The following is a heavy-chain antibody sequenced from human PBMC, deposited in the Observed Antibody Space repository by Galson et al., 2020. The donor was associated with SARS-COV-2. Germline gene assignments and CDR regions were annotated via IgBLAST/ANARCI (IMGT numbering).Heavy chain of an antibody. CDR3: ARVGTRSGWKYYFDY. CDR2: INRDGSST. D-gene: IGHD6-19*01. J-gene: IGHJ4*02. V-gene: IGHV3-74*01. Sequence: GESPNISCAASGFTFSSSWMHWVRQAPGKGLVWVSRINRDGSSTSYADSVKGRFTISRDNAKNTLYLQMNSLRAEDTAVYYCARVGTRSGWKYYFDYWGQGTLVTVSS. CDR1: GFTFSSSW.